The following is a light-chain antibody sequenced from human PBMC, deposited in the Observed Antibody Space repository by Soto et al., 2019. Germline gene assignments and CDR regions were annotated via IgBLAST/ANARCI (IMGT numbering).Light chain of an antibody. V-gene: IGLV1-44*01. CDR2: SNN. CDR3: AAWDDSLNGMV. Sequence: QSVLTQPPSASGTPGQRVTISCSGSSSNIGSNTVNWYQQLPGTAPKLPIYSNNQRPSGVPDRFSGSKSGTSASLAISGLQYEDEADYYCAAWDDSLNGMVFGGGTKLTVL. CDR1: SSNIGSNT. J-gene: IGLJ2*01.